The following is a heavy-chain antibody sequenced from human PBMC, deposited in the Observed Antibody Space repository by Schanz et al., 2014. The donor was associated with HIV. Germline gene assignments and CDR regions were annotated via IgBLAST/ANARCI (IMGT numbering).Heavy chain of an antibody. Sequence: EVQLVESGGGLVKPGRSLRLSCAASGFTFNNYAMTWVRQAPGKGLEWVSSISESGSRSYYADSVNGRFTISRDNSKNTLYLQMTTLRTEDTAVYYCAKPEYDSRGNPQSHFDSWGQGTLVTVSS. CDR2: ISESGSRS. V-gene: IGHV3-23*04. CDR3: AKPEYDSRGNPQSHFDS. J-gene: IGHJ4*02. D-gene: IGHD3-22*01. CDR1: GFTFNNYA.